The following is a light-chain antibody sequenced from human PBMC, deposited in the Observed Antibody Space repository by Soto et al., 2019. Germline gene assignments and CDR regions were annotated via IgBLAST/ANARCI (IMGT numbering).Light chain of an antibody. V-gene: IGLV1-47*01. CDR1: SSNIGSNS. CDR3: VAWDDSLSGPV. Sequence: QSVLTQPPSASGTPGQRVTISCSGSSSNIGSNSVCWYQQLPGTAPKLLVYRNNQRPSRVPDRFSVSKSGTSASLAISGLRSEDEADYYCVAWDDSLSGPVFGGGTKLTVL. CDR2: RNN. J-gene: IGLJ3*02.